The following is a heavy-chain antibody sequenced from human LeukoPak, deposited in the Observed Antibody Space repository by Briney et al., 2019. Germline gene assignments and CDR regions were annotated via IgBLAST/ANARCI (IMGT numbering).Heavy chain of an antibody. CDR2: IYSGGST. D-gene: IGHD5-18*01. CDR3: AREGLPQGRMFDY. J-gene: IGHJ4*02. Sequence: GGSLRLSCAASGFTFSSYEMNWVRQAPGKGLEWVSVIYSGGSTYYADSVKGRFTISRDNSKNTLYLQMNSLRAEDTAVYYCAREGLPQGRMFDYWGQGTLVTVSS. CDR1: GFTFSSYE. V-gene: IGHV3-53*01.